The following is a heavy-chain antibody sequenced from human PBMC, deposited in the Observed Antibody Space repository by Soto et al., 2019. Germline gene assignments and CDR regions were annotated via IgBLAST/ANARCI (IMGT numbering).Heavy chain of an antibody. CDR2: ISGSGGST. V-gene: IGHV3-23*01. Sequence: PGGSRRLSCAASGFTFSGYAMSWVRQAPGKGLEWVSVISGSGGSTYYADSVKGRLTISRDNTKNTLCLQTNSLRAADPAVYYCANFWVLMVRGAQGMDVWGKETTVTVSS. CDR3: ANFWVLMVRGAQGMDV. J-gene: IGHJ6*04. D-gene: IGHD3-10*01. CDR1: GFTFSGYA.